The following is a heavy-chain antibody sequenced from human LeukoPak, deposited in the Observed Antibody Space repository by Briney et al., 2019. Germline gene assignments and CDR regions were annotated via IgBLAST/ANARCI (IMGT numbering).Heavy chain of an antibody. D-gene: IGHD3-22*01. Sequence: GGSLRLSCAASGFALSSHWMTWVRQVPGRGPEWVANVNRDGSETYYLDSVKGRFTISKDNAKNSLYLQMNSLRAEDTALYHCARRYYDSNPWGQGTLVTVSS. CDR1: GFALSSHW. J-gene: IGHJ5*02. V-gene: IGHV3-7*03. CDR3: ARRYYDSNP. CDR2: VNRDGSET.